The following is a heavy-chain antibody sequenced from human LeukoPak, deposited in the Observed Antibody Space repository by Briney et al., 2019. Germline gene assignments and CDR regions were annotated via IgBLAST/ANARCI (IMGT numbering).Heavy chain of an antibody. CDR3: AKVRANRFASFDY. V-gene: IGHV3-23*01. J-gene: IGHJ4*02. CDR2: LSGSGGST. CDR1: GFTFSNYA. D-gene: IGHD1/OR15-1a*01. Sequence: GGSLRLSCAASGFTFSNYAMSWVRQAPGKGLEWVSALSGSGGSTYYADSVKGRFTISRNNSKNTLYLQMNSLRAEDTALYYCAKVRANRFASFDYWGQGTLVTVSS.